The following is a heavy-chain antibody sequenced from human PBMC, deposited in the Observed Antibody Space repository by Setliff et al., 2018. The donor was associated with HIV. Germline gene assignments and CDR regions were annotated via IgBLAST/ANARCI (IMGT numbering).Heavy chain of an antibody. J-gene: IGHJ4*02. CDR2: LHGHSST. D-gene: IGHD3-10*01. CDR1: GDSIGTGTHY. V-gene: IGHV4-39*01. CDR3: SRLYGSGHYSAFDF. Sequence: SETLSLTCNVSGDSIGTGTHYWAWIRQPPGKGLEWIGSLHGHSSTYYTKSLRGRVTISADTSKNQFSLRLSSVTALDTAVYYCSRLYGSGHYSAFDFWGQGALVTVSS.